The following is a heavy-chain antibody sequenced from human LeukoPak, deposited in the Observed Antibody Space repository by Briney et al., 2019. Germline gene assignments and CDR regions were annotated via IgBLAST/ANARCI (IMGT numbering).Heavy chain of an antibody. CDR1: GFTFSSYA. CDR2: ISYDGSNK. CDR3: ARGGSTHPIDY. Sequence: GGSLRLSCAASGFTFSSYAMHWVRQAPGNGLEWVAVISYDGSNKYYADSVKGRFTISRDNSKNTLYLQMNSLRAEDTAVYYCARGGSTHPIDYWGQGTLVTVSS. J-gene: IGHJ4*02. D-gene: IGHD3-10*01. V-gene: IGHV3-30-3*01.